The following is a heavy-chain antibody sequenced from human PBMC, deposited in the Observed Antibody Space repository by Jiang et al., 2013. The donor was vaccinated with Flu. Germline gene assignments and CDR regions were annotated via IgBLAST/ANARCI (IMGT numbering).Heavy chain of an antibody. CDR3: AHRRGEWGAFDI. D-gene: IGHD2-8*01. CDR2: LYWGDDE. J-gene: IGHJ3*02. Sequence: PTQTLTLTCTFSGFSLYNSGEGVGWIRQPPGKALEWLALLYWGDDERYRPSLKTRLTITKGTSKNQVVLTMTNVDPADTATYYCAHRRGEWGAFDIWGQGTMVTVSS. CDR1: GFSLYNSGEG. V-gene: IGHV2-5*02.